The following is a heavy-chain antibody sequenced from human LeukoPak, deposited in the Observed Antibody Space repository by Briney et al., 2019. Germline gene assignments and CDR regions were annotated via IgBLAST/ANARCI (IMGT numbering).Heavy chain of an antibody. CDR2: NHNTGST. CDR3: ARHVHCSGGSCYRYGMDV. Sequence: SETLSLTCAVYGGPFSGYYWSWIRQPPGRGLEWIAFNHNTGSTNYNPSLNSRVTILVDTSKNQFSLKLSSVTAADTAVYYCARHVHCSGGSCYRYGMDVWGQGTTVTVSS. J-gene: IGHJ6*02. CDR1: GGPFSGYY. D-gene: IGHD2-15*01. V-gene: IGHV4-59*08.